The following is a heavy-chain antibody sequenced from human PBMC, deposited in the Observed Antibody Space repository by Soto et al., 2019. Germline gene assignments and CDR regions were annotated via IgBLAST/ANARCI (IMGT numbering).Heavy chain of an antibody. Sequence: QVQLVQSGAEVKKPGSSVKISCKAFGGSLSDYAISWVRQAPGQGLEWMGGIIPIFGTPNYAQKFQDRVTFTAHESTNTAYMQLSRLTSEDTAVYYCARDRAPRAWSYLDIWGQGTQVTVSS. CDR1: GGSLSDYA. CDR2: IIPIFGTP. J-gene: IGHJ4*02. V-gene: IGHV1-69*01. D-gene: IGHD2-15*01. CDR3: ARDRAPRAWSYLDI.